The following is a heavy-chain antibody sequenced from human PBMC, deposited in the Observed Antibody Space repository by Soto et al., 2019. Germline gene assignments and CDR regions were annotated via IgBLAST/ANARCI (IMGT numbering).Heavy chain of an antibody. Sequence: QLQLQESGPGLVKPSETQSITCTVSGGSISSSSYYWGWIRQPPGKGLEWIGSIYYSGSTYYNPALKSRVTISVDTSKNQFSLRLSSVTAADTAIYYCASLPDWGSGSNWGQGTLVTVSS. D-gene: IGHD3-10*01. CDR2: IYYSGST. CDR1: GGSISSSSYY. J-gene: IGHJ4*02. CDR3: ASLPDWGSGSN. V-gene: IGHV4-39*01.